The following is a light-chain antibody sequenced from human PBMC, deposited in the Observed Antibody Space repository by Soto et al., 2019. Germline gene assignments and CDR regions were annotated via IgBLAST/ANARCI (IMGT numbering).Light chain of an antibody. CDR3: QQRLTGPWT. Sequence: EIVLTQSPATLSLSPGDGATLSCRASQSITKFLAWYQQRPGQPPRLLIYDASERASGVPARFSGSGSGTDFTLTISSLEPEDFASYYCQQRLTGPWTFGQGTRVEI. V-gene: IGKV3-11*01. CDR2: DAS. CDR1: QSITKF. J-gene: IGKJ1*01.